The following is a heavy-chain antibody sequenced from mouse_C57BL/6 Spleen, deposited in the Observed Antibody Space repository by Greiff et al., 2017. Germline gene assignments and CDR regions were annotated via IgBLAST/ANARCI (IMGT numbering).Heavy chain of an antibody. D-gene: IGHD1-1*01. V-gene: IGHV1-55*01. CDR2: IYPGSGST. CDR3: ARPSYYYGSSRGFAY. CDR1: GYTFTSYW. J-gene: IGHJ3*01. Sequence: QVQLQQPGAELVKPGASVKMSCKASGYTFTSYWITWVKQRPGQGLEWIGDIYPGSGSTNYNEKFKSKATLTVDTSSSTAYMQLSSLTSEDSAVYYCARPSYYYGSSRGFAYWGQGTLVTVSA.